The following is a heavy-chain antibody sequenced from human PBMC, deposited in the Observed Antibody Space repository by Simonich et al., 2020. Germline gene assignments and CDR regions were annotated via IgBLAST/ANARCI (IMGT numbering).Heavy chain of an antibody. D-gene: IGHD1-26*01. Sequence: QVQLVESGGGVVQPGRSLRLSCAASGFTFSSYAMHWVRQAPVKGLEWVGSISYDGSNKYSADSFKGRFTIARDNSKTTLYLQMNSLRAEDTAVYYCARDHLDSGSYYFDYWGQGTLVTVSS. CDR3: ARDHLDSGSYYFDY. CDR2: ISYDGSNK. CDR1: GFTFSSYA. J-gene: IGHJ4*02. V-gene: IGHV3-30*07.